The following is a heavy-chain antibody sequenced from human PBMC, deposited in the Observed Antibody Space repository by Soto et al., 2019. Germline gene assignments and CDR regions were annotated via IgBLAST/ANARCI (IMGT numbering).Heavy chain of an antibody. CDR2: IYPGDSDT. Sequence: GESLKISCNGSGYSFTSYWIGWLRQMPGKGLEWMGIIYPGDSDTRYSPSFQGQVTISADKSISTAYLQWSSLKASDTAMYYCARQTNYDSSGWPLDYWGQGTLVTSPQ. J-gene: IGHJ4*02. CDR3: ARQTNYDSSGWPLDY. V-gene: IGHV5-51*01. D-gene: IGHD3-22*01. CDR1: GYSFTSYW.